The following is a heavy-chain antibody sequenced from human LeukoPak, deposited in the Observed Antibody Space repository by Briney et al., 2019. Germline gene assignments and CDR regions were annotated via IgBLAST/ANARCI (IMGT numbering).Heavy chain of an antibody. J-gene: IGHJ4*02. CDR3: ARDRGLPWELLL. CDR2: IYTSGST. CDR1: GGSISSGSYY. Sequence: SQTLSLTCTVSGGSISSGSYYWSWIRQPAGKGLEWIGRIYTSGSTNYNPSLKSRVTISVGTSKNQFSLKLSSVTAADTAVYYCARDRGLPWELLLWGQGTLVTVSS. V-gene: IGHV4-61*02. D-gene: IGHD1-26*01.